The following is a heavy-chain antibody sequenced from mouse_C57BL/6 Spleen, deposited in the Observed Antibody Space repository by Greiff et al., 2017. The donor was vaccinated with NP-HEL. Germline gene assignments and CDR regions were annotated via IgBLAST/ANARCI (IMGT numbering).Heavy chain of an antibody. CDR3: APYDEGYAMDY. D-gene: IGHD2-12*01. V-gene: IGHV1-64*01. J-gene: IGHJ4*01. Sequence: VQLQQPGAELVKPGASVKLSCKASGYTFTSYWMHWVKQRPGQGLEWIGMIHPNSGSTNYNEKFKSKATLTVDKSSSTAYMQLSSLTSEDSAVYYCAPYDEGYAMDYWGQGTSVTVSS. CDR1: GYTFTSYW. CDR2: IHPNSGST.